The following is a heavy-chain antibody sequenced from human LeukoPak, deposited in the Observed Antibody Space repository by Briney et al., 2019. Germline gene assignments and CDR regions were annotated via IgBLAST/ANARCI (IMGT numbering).Heavy chain of an antibody. J-gene: IGHJ5*02. D-gene: IGHD3-10*01. CDR3: ARSSWFGGRSEWRWFDP. CDR2: ISGYTGNT. V-gene: IGHV1-18*01. Sequence: ASVKVSCKASGYTFSSYGISWVRQGPGQGLEWMGWISGYTGNTNYAQNLQGRVTMTTDTSTSTAYMELRSLRSDDTALYYCARSSWFGGRSEWRWFDPWGQGTLVTVSS. CDR1: GYTFSSYG.